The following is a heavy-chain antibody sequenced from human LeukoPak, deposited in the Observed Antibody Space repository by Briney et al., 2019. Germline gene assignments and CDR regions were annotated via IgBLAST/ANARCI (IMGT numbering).Heavy chain of an antibody. D-gene: IGHD3-10*01. V-gene: IGHV4-59*12. J-gene: IGHJ4*02. CDR1: GGSISSYY. Sequence: SETLSLTCTVSGGSISSYYWSWIRQPPGKGLEWIGYIYYSGSTNYNPSLKSRVTISVDTSKNQFSLKLSSVTAADTAVYYCAREKSRYCSGSYYKISTARRFDYWGQGTLVTVSS. CDR3: AREKSRYCSGSYYKISTARRFDY. CDR2: IYYSGST.